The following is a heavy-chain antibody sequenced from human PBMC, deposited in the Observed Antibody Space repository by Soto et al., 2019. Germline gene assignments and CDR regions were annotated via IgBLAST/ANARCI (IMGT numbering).Heavy chain of an antibody. Sequence: QLQLQESGPRLVKPSETLSLTCTVSGGSISNRSYLWGWIRQPPGKGLQWIGSVSYSGSTYYNPSLKSRATISVYTAKTQPSLRLSSVTAADTAVYYCSRIAVSSPITGFDYCGQGALVTVSS. CDR2: VSYSGST. D-gene: IGHD6-19*01. J-gene: IGHJ4*02. CDR3: SRIAVSSPITGFDY. V-gene: IGHV4-39*01. CDR1: GGSISNRSYL.